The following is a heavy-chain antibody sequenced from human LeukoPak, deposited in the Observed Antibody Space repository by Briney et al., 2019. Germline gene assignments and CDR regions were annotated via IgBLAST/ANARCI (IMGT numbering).Heavy chain of an antibody. J-gene: IGHJ4*02. CDR2: INHSGST. CDR3: ARGGYSYGYMI. CDR1: GGSFSGYY. Sequence: PSETLSLTCDVYGGSFSGYYWSWIRQPPGKGLEWIGEINHSGSTNYNPSLKSRVTISVDTSKNQFSLKLSSVTAADTAVYYCARGGYSYGYMIWGQGTLVTVSS. D-gene: IGHD5-18*01. V-gene: IGHV4-34*01.